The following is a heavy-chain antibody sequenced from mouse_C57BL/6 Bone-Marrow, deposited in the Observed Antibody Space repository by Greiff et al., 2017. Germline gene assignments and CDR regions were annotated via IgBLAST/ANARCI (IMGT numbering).Heavy chain of an antibody. CDR2: IDPSDSYT. Sequence: QVHVKQPGAELVMPGASVKLSCKASGYTFTSYWMHWVKQRPGQGLEWIGEIDPSDSYTNYNQKFKGKSTLTVDKSSSTAYMQLSSLTSEDSAVYYCARIPPSLRGGAMDYWGQGTSVTVSS. D-gene: IGHD1-1*01. CDR3: ARIPPSLRGGAMDY. CDR1: GYTFTSYW. J-gene: IGHJ4*01. V-gene: IGHV1-69*01.